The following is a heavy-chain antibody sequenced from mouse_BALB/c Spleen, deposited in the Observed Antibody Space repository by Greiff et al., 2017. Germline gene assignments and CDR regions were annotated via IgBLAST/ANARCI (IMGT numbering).Heavy chain of an antibody. CDR3: ASRDYYAMDY. V-gene: IGHV14-3*02. CDR2: IDPANGNT. Sequence: VHVKQSGAELVKPGASVKLSCTASGFNIKDTYMHWVKQRPEQGLEWIGRIDPANGNTKYDPKFQGKATITADTSSNPAYLQLSSLTSEDTAVYYCASRDYYAMDYWGQGTSVTVSS. J-gene: IGHJ4*01. CDR1: GFNIKDTY.